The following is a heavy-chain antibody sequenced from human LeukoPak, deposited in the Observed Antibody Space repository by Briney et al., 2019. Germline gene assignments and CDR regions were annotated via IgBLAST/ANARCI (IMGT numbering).Heavy chain of an antibody. D-gene: IGHD1-26*01. Sequence: PGRSLTLTCAASGFTFCNYDMHWVRHATGKGLEWVAVIWYEGSNKYYADAVKGRFTLSRDNYKNTLYLQMNSLRAEDTAVYYCAKRNSGNYFDDWGQGSLVTVSS. CDR3: AKRNSGNYFDD. CDR1: GFTFCNYD. V-gene: IGHV3-33*06. CDR2: IWYEGSNK. J-gene: IGHJ4*02.